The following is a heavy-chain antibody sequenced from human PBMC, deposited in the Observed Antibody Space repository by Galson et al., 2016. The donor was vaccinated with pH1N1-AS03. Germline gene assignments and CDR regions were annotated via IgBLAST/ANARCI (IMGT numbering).Heavy chain of an antibody. Sequence: SVKVSCKASGYTFAYYSVHWVRQAPGQGLEWMGWINPSSGGAKFAQKFQGTVSLTTDTSTRTAYMELSRLRSDDTAVYYCARGGGSALDSWGQGTLVTASS. V-gene: IGHV1-2*02. D-gene: IGHD1-26*01. CDR3: ARGGGSALDS. J-gene: IGHJ4*02. CDR2: INPSSGGA. CDR1: GYTFAYYS.